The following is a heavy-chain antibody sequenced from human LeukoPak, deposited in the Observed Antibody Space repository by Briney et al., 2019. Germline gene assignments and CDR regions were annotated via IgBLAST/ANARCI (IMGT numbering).Heavy chain of an antibody. Sequence: GGSLRLSCAASGFTFSSYAMSWVRQAPGKGLEWVSGISGSGANTYYADSVKGRFTISRDNSKNTLYLQMNSLRAEDTAVYYCAKKVYDFWSGYDYWDQGTLVTVSS. CDR1: GFTFSSYA. CDR3: AKKVYDFWSGYDY. D-gene: IGHD3-3*01. J-gene: IGHJ4*02. CDR2: ISGSGANT. V-gene: IGHV3-23*01.